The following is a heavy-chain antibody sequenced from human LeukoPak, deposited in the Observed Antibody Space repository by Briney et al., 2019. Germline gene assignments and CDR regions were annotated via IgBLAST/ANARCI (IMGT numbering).Heavy chain of an antibody. CDR2: IYSGGST. V-gene: IGHV3-53*01. Sequence: PGGSLRLSCAASGFTVSSNYMSWVRQAPGKGLEWVSVIYSGGSTYYADSVKGRFTISRDISKNTLYLQMNSLRAEDTAVYYCARIAVAGLSFDYWGQGTLVTVSS. CDR3: ARIAVAGLSFDY. J-gene: IGHJ4*02. D-gene: IGHD6-19*01. CDR1: GFTVSSNY.